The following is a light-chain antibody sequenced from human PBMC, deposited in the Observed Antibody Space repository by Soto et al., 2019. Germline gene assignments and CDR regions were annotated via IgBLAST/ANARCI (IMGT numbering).Light chain of an antibody. J-gene: IGLJ1*01. V-gene: IGLV2-11*01. CDR2: DVT. Sequence: QSVLTQPPSVSGSPGQSVTISCTGTSNDVGGYNYVAWYQQHPGKAPKIMIYDVTKRPSGVPDRFSGSKSGNTASLTISGLQAEDEADYYCCSSAGNVEVFGTGTKVTVL. CDR3: CSSAGNVEV. CDR1: SNDVGGYNY.